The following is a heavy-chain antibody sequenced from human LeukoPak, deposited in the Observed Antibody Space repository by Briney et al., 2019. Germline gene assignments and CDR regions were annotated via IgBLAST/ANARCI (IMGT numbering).Heavy chain of an antibody. CDR3: VADLGDYADF. CDR1: GLTLSNHW. J-gene: IGHJ4*02. V-gene: IGHV3-74*01. CDR2: IDNDGTDT. Sequence: PGGSLRLSCVVSGLTLSNHWMHWVRQVPGKGLVWVSHIDNDGTDTRYADSVRGRFTISRDNAKSTLYLQMNSLRVEDTAVYYCVADLGDYADFWGQGTLVTVSS.